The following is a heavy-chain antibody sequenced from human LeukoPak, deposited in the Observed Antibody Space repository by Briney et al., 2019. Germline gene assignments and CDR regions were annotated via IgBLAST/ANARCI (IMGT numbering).Heavy chain of an antibody. V-gene: IGHV3-53*04. Sequence: PGGSLRLSCAASGFTVSSNYMSWVRQAPGKGLEWVSVIYSGGSTYYADSVKGRFTISRHSSKNTLYLQMNSLRAEDTAVYYCARDSIVGGGTMVKYYYYGMDVWGQGTTVTVSS. J-gene: IGHJ6*02. D-gene: IGHD3-10*01. CDR2: IYSGGST. CDR1: GFTVSSNY. CDR3: ARDSIVGGGTMVKYYYYGMDV.